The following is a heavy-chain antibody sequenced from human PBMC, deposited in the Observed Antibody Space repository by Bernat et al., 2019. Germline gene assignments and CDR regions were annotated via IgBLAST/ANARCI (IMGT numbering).Heavy chain of an antibody. CDR2: ISVSGGTT. CDR3: ARGTSTSAPYMDV. J-gene: IGHJ6*03. CDR1: GFTFSNYA. D-gene: IGHD1-1*01. Sequence: EVQLLESGGGLVQTGGSLRLSCAASGFTFSNYAMSWVRQAPGKGLEWVSGISVSGGTTYYADSVKGRFTISRDNSKNTLYLQMNSLRVEDTAVYYCARGTSTSAPYMDVWGKGTTVTVSS. V-gene: IGHV3-23*01.